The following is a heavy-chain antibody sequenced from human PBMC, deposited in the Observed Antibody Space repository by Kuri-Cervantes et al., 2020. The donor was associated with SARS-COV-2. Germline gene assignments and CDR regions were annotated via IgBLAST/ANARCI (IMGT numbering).Heavy chain of an antibody. D-gene: IGHD4-17*01. V-gene: IGHV1-2*04. Sequence: VSVKVSCKASGYTFTGYYMHWVRQAPGQGLEWMGWINPSSGGTNYAQKFQGWVTMTRDTSISTVYMELSRLRSDDTAVYYCARDPTTVTTGIGMDVWGQGTTVTVSS. CDR2: INPSSGGT. CDR1: GYTFTGYY. CDR3: ARDPTTVTTGIGMDV. J-gene: IGHJ6*02.